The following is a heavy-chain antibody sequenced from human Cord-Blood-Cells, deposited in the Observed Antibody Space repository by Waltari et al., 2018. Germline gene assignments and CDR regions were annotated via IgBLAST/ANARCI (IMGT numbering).Heavy chain of an antibody. D-gene: IGHD6-6*01. CDR3: AKDRDESSSYYFQH. J-gene: IGHJ1*01. CDR1: GFTFSSYG. Sequence: QVQLVESGGGVVQPGRSLRLSCAASGFTFSSYGMHWVRQAPGKGLEWVAVISYDGSNKYYADSVKGRFTISRDNSKNTLYLQMNSLRAEDTAVYYCAKDRDESSSYYFQHWGQGTLVTVSS. V-gene: IGHV3-30*18. CDR2: ISYDGSNK.